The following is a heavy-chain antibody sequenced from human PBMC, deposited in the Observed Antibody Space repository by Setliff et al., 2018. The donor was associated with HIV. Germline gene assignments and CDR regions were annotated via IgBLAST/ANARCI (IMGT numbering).Heavy chain of an antibody. Sequence: SETLSLPCTVSGGSISSASYYWSWIRPPAGKGLEWIGRIYTSGSTNYNPSLKSRVTISVDTSKNQSSLKLNSVTAADTAVYYCARAISPQYYGSSGYYLAWGQGTLVTVSS. CDR3: ARAISPQYYGSSGYYLA. CDR1: GGSISSASYY. CDR2: IYTSGST. D-gene: IGHD3-22*01. J-gene: IGHJ5*02. V-gene: IGHV4-61*02.